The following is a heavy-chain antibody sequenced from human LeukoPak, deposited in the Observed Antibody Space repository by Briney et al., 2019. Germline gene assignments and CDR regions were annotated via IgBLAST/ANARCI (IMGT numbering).Heavy chain of an antibody. CDR2: IIPIFGTA. V-gene: IGHV1-69*06. D-gene: IGHD6-19*01. CDR3: ARGPGEQWLAPVDY. J-gene: IGHJ4*02. Sequence: SVKVSCKASGGTFSSYAISRVRQAPGQGLEWMGGIIPIFGTANYAQKFQGRVTITADKSTSTAYMELSSLRSEDTAVYYCARGPGEQWLAPVDYWGQGTLVTVSS. CDR1: GGTFSSYA.